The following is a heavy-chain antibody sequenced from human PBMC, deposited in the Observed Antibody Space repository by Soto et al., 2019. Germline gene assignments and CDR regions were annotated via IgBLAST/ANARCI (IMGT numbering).Heavy chain of an antibody. CDR3: ARDPLCLYSSSSGAGYFDL. CDR2: ISAYNGNT. V-gene: IGHV1-18*01. J-gene: IGHJ2*01. Sequence: QVQLVQSGAEVKKPGASVKVSCKASGYTFTSYGISWVRQAPGQGLEWMGWISAYNGNTNYAQKLQGRVTMTTDTSTSTAYMELRSLRSDDTDVYYCARDPLCLYSSSSGAGYFDLWGRGTLVTVSS. CDR1: GYTFTSYG. D-gene: IGHD6-6*01.